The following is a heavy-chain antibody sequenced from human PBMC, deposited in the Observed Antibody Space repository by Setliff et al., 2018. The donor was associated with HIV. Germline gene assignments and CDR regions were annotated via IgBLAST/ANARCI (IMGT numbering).Heavy chain of an antibody. V-gene: IGHV1-46*01. CDR3: ARGQASNDYGVSF. CDR2: IIPGGGNT. D-gene: IGHD4-17*01. J-gene: IGHJ3*01. Sequence: ASVKVSCKASGGTFSSYTISWVRQAPGQGLEWMGRIIPGGGNTRYAQRFQGRVSMTRDTSTSTVYMELSSLRSEDTAVYYCARGQASNDYGVSFWGQGTMVTVSS. CDR1: GGTFSSYT.